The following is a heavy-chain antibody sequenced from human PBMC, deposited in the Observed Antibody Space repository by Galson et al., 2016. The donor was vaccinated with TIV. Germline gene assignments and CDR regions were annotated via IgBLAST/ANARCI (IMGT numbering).Heavy chain of an antibody. V-gene: IGHV3-20*04. D-gene: IGHD1-1*01. J-gene: IGHJ4*02. Sequence: SLRLSCAASGFTFDDYGMSWVRQAPGKGLEWVSGINWNGGSTDYADSVQGRFTISRDDAKNSLYLQMNGLRAEDTAFYYCVRDYQLADYWGQGTLVIVSS. CDR3: VRDYQLADY. CDR1: GFTFDDYG. CDR2: INWNGGST.